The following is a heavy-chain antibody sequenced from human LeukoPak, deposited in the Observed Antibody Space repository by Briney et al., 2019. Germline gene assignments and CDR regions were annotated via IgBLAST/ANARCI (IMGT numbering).Heavy chain of an antibody. V-gene: IGHV3-23*01. J-gene: IGHJ4*02. D-gene: IGHD5-12*01. CDR2: ISGSGGST. CDR3: ARAGGYSGYEPYYFDY. Sequence: GGSLRLSCAASGFTFSSYAMSWVRQPPGKGLEWVSGISGSGGSTYYADSVKGRFTIFRDNSESTLYLQMGSLRAEDTAVYYCARAGGYSGYEPYYFDYWGQGPLVTVSS. CDR1: GFTFSSYA.